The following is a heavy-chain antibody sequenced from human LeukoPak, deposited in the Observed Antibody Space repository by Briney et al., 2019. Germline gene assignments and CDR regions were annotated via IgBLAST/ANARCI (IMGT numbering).Heavy chain of an antibody. J-gene: IGHJ4*02. V-gene: IGHV3-11*01. Sequence: GGALRLSCSASGFNFSDFYMGLIRQAPGKGLEWISSISNSGGAIYYSDSVKGRFTMSRDNAKNSLFLQVDSLRAEDTALYYCARVRSGYYFDYWGQGTLVTVSS. CDR2: ISNSGGAI. D-gene: IGHD3-22*01. CDR3: ARVRSGYYFDY. CDR1: GFNFSDFY.